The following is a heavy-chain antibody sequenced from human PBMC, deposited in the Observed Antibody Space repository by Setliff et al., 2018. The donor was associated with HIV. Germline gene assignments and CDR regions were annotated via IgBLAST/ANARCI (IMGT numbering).Heavy chain of an antibody. D-gene: IGHD3-10*01. CDR1: GGSFSGYY. V-gene: IGHV4-59*12. CDR3: ARAPFYYGSGSYQTFDY. Sequence: SETLSLTCAVYGGSFSGYYWSWIRQPPGKGLEWIGYIYYSGSTNYNPSLKSRVTISVDTSKNQFSLKLSSVTAADTAVYYCARAPFYYGSGSYQTFDYWGQGTLVTVSS. CDR2: IYYSGST. J-gene: IGHJ4*02.